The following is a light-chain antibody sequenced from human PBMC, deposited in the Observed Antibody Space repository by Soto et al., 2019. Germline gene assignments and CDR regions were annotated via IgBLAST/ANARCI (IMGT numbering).Light chain of an antibody. CDR1: QSVSSTY. CDR3: QQYGSSPPYT. CDR2: RTS. Sequence: EIVLTQSPGPLSLSPGERATVSCRASQSVSSTYLAWYQQKPGQAPRLLIYRTSTRATGIPDRFSGSGSGTDFTLTISRLEPEDFAVYYCQQYGSSPPYTFGQGTRLEIK. J-gene: IGKJ5*01. V-gene: IGKV3-20*01.